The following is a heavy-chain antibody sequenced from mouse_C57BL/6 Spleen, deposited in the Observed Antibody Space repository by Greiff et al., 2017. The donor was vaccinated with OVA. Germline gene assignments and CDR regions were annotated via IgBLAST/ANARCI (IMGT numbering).Heavy chain of an antibody. Sequence: QVQLQQSGAELVMPGASVKLSCKASGYTFTSYWMHWVKQRPGQGLEWIGEIDPSDSYTNYNQKVKGKSTLTVDKSSSTAYMQLSSLTSEDSAVYYCARGGTGTLGPYYFDYWGQGTTLTVSS. CDR1: GYTFTSYW. CDR3: ARGGTGTLGPYYFDY. CDR2: IDPSDSYT. J-gene: IGHJ2*01. D-gene: IGHD4-1*01. V-gene: IGHV1-69*01.